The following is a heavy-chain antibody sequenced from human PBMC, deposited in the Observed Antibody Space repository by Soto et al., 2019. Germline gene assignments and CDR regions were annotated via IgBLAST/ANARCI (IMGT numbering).Heavy chain of an antibody. D-gene: IGHD3-9*01. V-gene: IGHV1-18*01. Sequence: QVQLVQSGAEVKKPGASVKVSCKASGYTFSSYSISWVRQAPGQGLEWMGWISAYNGNTNYGQKIPGRVTMTTDTSTTTAYMELPSLRSDDTAGYFSARFDPPVQPWGQGALVTVPS. CDR2: ISAYNGNT. CDR3: ARFDPPVQP. CDR1: GYTFSSYS. J-gene: IGHJ1*01.